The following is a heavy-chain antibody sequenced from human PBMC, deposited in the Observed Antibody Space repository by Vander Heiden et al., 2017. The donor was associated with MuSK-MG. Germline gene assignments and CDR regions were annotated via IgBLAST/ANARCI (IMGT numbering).Heavy chain of an antibody. CDR3: ARGRVAVAGAFYYYYGMDV. V-gene: IGHV1-8*01. CDR1: GYTFTSYD. J-gene: IGHJ6*02. D-gene: IGHD6-19*01. CDR2: MNPNSGNT. Sequence: QVQLVQSGAEVKKPGASVKAPCKASGYTFTSYDINWVRQATGQGLEWMGWMNPNSGNTGYAQKFQGRVTMTRNTSISTAYMELSSLRSEDTAVYYCARGRVAVAGAFYYYYGMDVWGQGTTVTVSS.